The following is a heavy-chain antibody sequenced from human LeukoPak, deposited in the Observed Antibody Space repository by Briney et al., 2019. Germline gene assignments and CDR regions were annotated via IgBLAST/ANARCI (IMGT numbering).Heavy chain of an antibody. CDR3: AKDLDSSSSYYYYGMDV. Sequence: GGSLRLSCAASGFTFDDYAMHWVRQAPGKGLEWVSLISWDGGSTYYADSVKGRFTISRDNSKNSLYLQMNSLRAEDTALYYCAKDLDSSSSYYYYGMDVWGQGTTVTVSS. J-gene: IGHJ6*02. D-gene: IGHD6-13*01. V-gene: IGHV3-43D*03. CDR1: GFTFDDYA. CDR2: ISWDGGST.